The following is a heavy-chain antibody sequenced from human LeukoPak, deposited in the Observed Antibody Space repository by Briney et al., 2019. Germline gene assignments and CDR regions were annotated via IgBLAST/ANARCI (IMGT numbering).Heavy chain of an antibody. Sequence: ASVKVSCKSSGYTFTGHFVHWVRQAPGQGLEWMGWINPISGGTNDAQKFQGRVTMTRDTSISIAYMELSRLRSDDAAVYYCARGVAGTPLTDYWGQGTLVTVSS. CDR2: INPISGGT. CDR3: ARGVAGTPLTDY. CDR1: GYTFTGHF. J-gene: IGHJ4*02. V-gene: IGHV1-2*02. D-gene: IGHD6-19*01.